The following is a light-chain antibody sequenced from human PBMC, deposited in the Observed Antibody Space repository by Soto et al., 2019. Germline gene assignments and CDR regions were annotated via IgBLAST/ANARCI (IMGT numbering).Light chain of an antibody. CDR2: AAS. V-gene: IGKV1-39*01. CDR3: QQSSSSPPIT. CDR1: QNIDNY. J-gene: IGKJ5*01. Sequence: DIQLTQSPSSLSASLGDRVTISCRASQNIDNYLHWYQQKSRKAPTVLIYAASVLRDGVPSRFSGSGFGTEFTLTINNLQPEDFATYYCQQSSSSPPITFGQWTRLDI.